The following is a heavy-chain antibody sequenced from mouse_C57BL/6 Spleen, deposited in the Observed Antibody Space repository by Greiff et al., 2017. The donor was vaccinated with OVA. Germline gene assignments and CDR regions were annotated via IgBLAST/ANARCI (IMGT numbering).Heavy chain of an antibody. CDR3: AAYYSNQGAMDY. Sequence: EVKLQESGPGLVKPSQSLSLTCSVTGYSITSGYYWNWIRQFPGNKLEWMGYISYDGSNNYNPSLKNRISITRDTSKNQFFLKLNSVTTEDTATYYCAAYYSNQGAMDYWGKGTSVTVSS. J-gene: IGHJ4*01. CDR1: GYSITSGYY. CDR2: ISYDGSN. V-gene: IGHV3-6*01. D-gene: IGHD2-5*01.